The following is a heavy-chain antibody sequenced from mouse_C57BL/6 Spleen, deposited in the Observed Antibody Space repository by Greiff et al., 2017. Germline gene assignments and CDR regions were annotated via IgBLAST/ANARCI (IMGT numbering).Heavy chain of an antibody. CDR2: INPGSGGT. Sequence: VQLQQSGAELVRPGTSVKVSCKASGYAFTNYLIEWVKQRPGQGLEWIGVINPGSGGTNYNEKFKGKATLTADKSSSTAYMQLSSLTSEDSAVYFCARWGGDYGFAYWGQGTLVTVSA. CDR1: GYAFTNYL. V-gene: IGHV1-54*01. CDR3: ARWGGDYGFAY. J-gene: IGHJ3*01. D-gene: IGHD2-4*01.